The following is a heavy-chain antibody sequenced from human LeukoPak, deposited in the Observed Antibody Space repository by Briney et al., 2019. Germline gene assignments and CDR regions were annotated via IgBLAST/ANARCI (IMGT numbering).Heavy chain of an antibody. D-gene: IGHD2-15*01. Sequence: GGSLRLSCAASGFTFSSNYMSWVRQAPGKGLEWVSVIYSGGSTYYADSVKGRFTISRDNSKNTLYLQMNSLRAEDTAVYYCARGYCSGGSCYYFDYWGQGTLVTVSS. V-gene: IGHV3-53*01. CDR1: GFTFSSNY. CDR2: IYSGGST. CDR3: ARGYCSGGSCYYFDY. J-gene: IGHJ4*02.